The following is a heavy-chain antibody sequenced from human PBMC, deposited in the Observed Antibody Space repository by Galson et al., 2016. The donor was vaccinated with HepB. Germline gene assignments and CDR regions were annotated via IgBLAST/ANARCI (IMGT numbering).Heavy chain of an antibody. Sequence: SLRLSCAGSGFTFSTYWMHWVRLAPGKGPVWVSRINSDGSTTTYADSVKGRFTVSRDNAKNTLHLQMNSLSAEDSAVYYCARGTVQYFDWLSYFDSWVQGTLVTVSS. CDR3: ARGTVQYFDWLSYFDS. CDR2: INSDGSTT. CDR1: GFTFSTYW. D-gene: IGHD3-9*01. J-gene: IGHJ4*02. V-gene: IGHV3-74*01.